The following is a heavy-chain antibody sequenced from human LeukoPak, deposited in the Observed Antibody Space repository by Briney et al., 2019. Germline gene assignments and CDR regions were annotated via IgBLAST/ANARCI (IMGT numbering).Heavy chain of an antibody. CDR3: ARGRGASRRGYFDY. Sequence: ASVKVSCKASGYTFTNYGINWVRQATGQGLEWMGWMNPNSGNTGYAQKFQGRVTMTRNTSISTAYMELSSLRSEDTAVYYCARGRGASRRGYFDYWGQGTLVTVSS. J-gene: IGHJ4*02. V-gene: IGHV1-8*02. CDR2: MNPNSGNT. CDR1: GYTFTNYG.